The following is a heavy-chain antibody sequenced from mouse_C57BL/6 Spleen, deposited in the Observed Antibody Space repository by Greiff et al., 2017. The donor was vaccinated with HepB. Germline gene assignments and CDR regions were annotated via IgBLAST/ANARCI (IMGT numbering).Heavy chain of an antibody. J-gene: IGHJ3*01. CDR2: IYPGDGDT. D-gene: IGHD4-1*01. CDR1: GYAFSSYW. Sequence: LEESGAGLVKPGASVKISCKASGYAFSSYWMNWVKQRPGKGLEWIGQIYPGDGDTNYNGKFKGKATLTADKSSSTAYMQLSSLTSEDSAVYFCARMWDGGAYWGQGTLVTVSA. CDR3: ARMWDGGAY. V-gene: IGHV1-80*01.